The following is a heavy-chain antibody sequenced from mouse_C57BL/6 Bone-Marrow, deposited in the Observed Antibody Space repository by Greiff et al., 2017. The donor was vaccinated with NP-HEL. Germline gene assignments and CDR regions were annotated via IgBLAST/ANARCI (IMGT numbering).Heavy chain of an antibody. CDR2: IWSGGST. CDR1: GFSLTSYG. V-gene: IGHV2-2*01. Sequence: VKVEESGPGLVQPSQSLSITCTVSGFSLTSYGVHWVRQSPGKGLEWLGVIWSGGSTDYNAAFISRLSISKDNSKSQVFFKMNSLQADDTAIYYCARNSRITTVVATRYFDVWGTGTTVTVSS. D-gene: IGHD1-1*01. J-gene: IGHJ1*03. CDR3: ARNSRITTVVATRYFDV.